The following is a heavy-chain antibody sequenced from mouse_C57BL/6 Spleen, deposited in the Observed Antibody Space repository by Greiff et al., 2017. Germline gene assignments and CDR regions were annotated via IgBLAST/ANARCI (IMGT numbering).Heavy chain of an antibody. CDR1: GYTFTDYN. CDR3: ARAPYYGNGYAMDY. J-gene: IGHJ4*01. V-gene: IGHV1-18*01. CDR2: INPNNGGT. D-gene: IGHD2-1*01. Sequence: VQLKQSGPELVKPGASVKIPCKASGYTFTDYNMDWVKQSHGKSLEWIGDINPNNGGTIYNQKFKGKATLTVDKSSSTAYMELRSLTSEDTAVYYCARAPYYGNGYAMDYWGQGTSVTVSS.